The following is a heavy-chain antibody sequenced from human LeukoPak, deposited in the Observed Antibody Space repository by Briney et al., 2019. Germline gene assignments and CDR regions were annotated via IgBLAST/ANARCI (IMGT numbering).Heavy chain of an antibody. CDR3: ARGARYSSSSDYFDY. V-gene: IGHV3-30-3*01. D-gene: IGHD6-6*01. Sequence: GGSLRLSCAASGFTFSTYAMHWVRQAPGKGLEWVAVISDDGSNEYYADSVKGRFTISRDNSKNTLYLQMNSLRAEDTAVYYCARGARYSSSSDYFDYWGQGTLVTVSS. J-gene: IGHJ4*02. CDR2: ISDDGSNE. CDR1: GFTFSTYA.